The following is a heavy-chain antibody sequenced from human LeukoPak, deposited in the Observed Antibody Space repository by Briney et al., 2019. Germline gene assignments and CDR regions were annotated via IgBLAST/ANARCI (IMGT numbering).Heavy chain of an antibody. CDR1: GGSISSYY. D-gene: IGHD4-23*01. Sequence: SETLSLTCTVSGGSISSYYRSWIRQPPGKGLEWIGYIYHSGSTNYNPSLKSRVTISVDMSKNQFSLKLSSVTAADTAVYYCARDVTPAYWGQGTLVTVSS. CDR2: IYHSGST. J-gene: IGHJ4*02. CDR3: ARDVTPAY. V-gene: IGHV4-59*01.